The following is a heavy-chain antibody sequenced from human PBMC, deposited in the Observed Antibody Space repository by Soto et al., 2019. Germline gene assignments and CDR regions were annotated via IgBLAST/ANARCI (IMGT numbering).Heavy chain of an antibody. CDR2: INAGNGNT. D-gene: IGHD4-17*01. CDR3: AGELEILTTHTRFAW. J-gene: IGHJ4*01. CDR1: GYTFTSYA. V-gene: IGHV1-3*01. Sequence: QVQLVQSGAEVKKPGASVKVSCKASGYTFTSYAMHWVRQAPGQRLEWMGWINAGNGNTKYSQKFQGRGTITSDTSASTAYMELSSLSCEDTAVYYCAGELEILTTHTRFAWWGHGTLVTFCS.